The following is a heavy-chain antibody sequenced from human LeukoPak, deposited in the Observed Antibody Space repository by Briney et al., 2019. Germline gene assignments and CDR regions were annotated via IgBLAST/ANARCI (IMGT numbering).Heavy chain of an antibody. CDR3: ASGIMFGTTGTTHPKKYYYYGMDV. CDR2: IIPIFGTA. CDR1: GGTFISYA. J-gene: IGHJ6*04. D-gene: IGHD1-1*01. Sequence: SVKVSCKASGGTFISYAISWVRQAPGQGLEWMGGIIPIFGTANYAQKFQGRVTITADKSTSTAYMELSSLRSEDTAVYYCASGIMFGTTGTTHPKKYYYYGMDVWGKGTTVTVSS. V-gene: IGHV1-69*06.